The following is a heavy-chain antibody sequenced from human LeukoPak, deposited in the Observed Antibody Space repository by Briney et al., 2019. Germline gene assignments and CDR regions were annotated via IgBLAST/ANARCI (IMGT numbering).Heavy chain of an antibody. J-gene: IGHJ4*02. CDR1: GGSLSSGGYS. Sequence: SQTLSLTCAVSGGSLSSGGYSWSWLRQPPGKGLEWIGYIYYSGSTYYNPSLKSRVTISVDTSKNQFSLKLSSVTAADTAVYYCARYPLGDSDYWGQGTLVTVSS. D-gene: IGHD3-10*01. CDR2: IYYSGST. V-gene: IGHV4-30-4*07. CDR3: ARYPLGDSDY.